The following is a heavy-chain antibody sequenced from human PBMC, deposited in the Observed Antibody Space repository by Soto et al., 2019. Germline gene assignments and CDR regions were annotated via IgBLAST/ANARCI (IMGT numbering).Heavy chain of an antibody. D-gene: IGHD5-12*01. CDR2: INPKSGGT. V-gene: IGHV1-2*02. CDR3: ARDLIRDGYTQNAFDI. J-gene: IGHJ3*02. CDR1: GYMFTGYY. Sequence: ASVKVSCKASGYMFTGYYIHWVRQAPGQGLEWMGWINPKSGGTKYAEKFQGRVSMTGDTSITTAYLQMNSLRAEDTAVYYCARDLIRDGYTQNAFDIWGQGTMVTVSS.